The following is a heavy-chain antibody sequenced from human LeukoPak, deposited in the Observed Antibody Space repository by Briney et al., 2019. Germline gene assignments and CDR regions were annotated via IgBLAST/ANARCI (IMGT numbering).Heavy chain of an antibody. CDR2: ISSSSSYI. V-gene: IGHV3-21*01. Sequence: GGSLRLSCAASGFTFSSYSMNWVRQAPGKGLEWVSSISSSSSYIYYADSVKGRFTISRDNAKNSLYLQMNSLRAGDTAVYYCARARALQYCSGGSCYSSYFDYWGQGTLVTVSS. J-gene: IGHJ4*02. CDR1: GFTFSSYS. CDR3: ARARALQYCSGGSCYSSYFDY. D-gene: IGHD2-15*01.